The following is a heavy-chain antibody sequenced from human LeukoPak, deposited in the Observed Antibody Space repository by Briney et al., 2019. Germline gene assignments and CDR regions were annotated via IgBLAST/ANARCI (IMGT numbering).Heavy chain of an antibody. CDR3: AREVAVAGPYNWFDP. D-gene: IGHD6-19*01. J-gene: IGHJ5*02. CDR1: GGTFSSYA. CDR2: IIPIFGTA. Sequence: GASVKVSCKASGGTFSSYAISWVRQAPGQGLEWMGGIIPIFGTANYAQKFQGRVTMTGDTSTGTVYMELSSLRSEDTAVYYCAREVAVAGPYNWFDPWGQRTLVTVSS. V-gene: IGHV1-69*06.